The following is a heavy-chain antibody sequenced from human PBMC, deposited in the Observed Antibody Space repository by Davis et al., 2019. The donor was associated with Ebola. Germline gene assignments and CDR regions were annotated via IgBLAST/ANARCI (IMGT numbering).Heavy chain of an antibody. CDR2: IYDQST. Sequence: GGSLRLSCAVSGFTVSSNHMSWVPQAPGKGLEWVSVIYDQSTAYADAVKGRFTISRDKAKNTLFLEMNSLRAEDSAVYYCATTYSSGWGNHFYYYGMAVWGQGTTVTVSS. CDR1: GFTVSSNH. CDR3: ATTYSSGWGNHFYYYGMAV. D-gene: IGHD6-19*01. J-gene: IGHJ6*02. V-gene: IGHV3-53*01.